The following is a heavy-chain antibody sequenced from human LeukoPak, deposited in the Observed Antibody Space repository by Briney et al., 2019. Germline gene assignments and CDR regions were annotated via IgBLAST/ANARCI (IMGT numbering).Heavy chain of an antibody. Sequence: GGSLRLSCAASGFTFSSYAMSWVRQAPGKGLEWVSAISGSGGSTYYADSVKGRFTISRDNSKNALYLQMNSLRAEDTAVYYCAKHQLISYGMDVWGQGTTVTVSS. V-gene: IGHV3-23*01. D-gene: IGHD2-8*01. CDR3: AKHQLISYGMDV. CDR1: GFTFSSYA. J-gene: IGHJ6*02. CDR2: ISGSGGST.